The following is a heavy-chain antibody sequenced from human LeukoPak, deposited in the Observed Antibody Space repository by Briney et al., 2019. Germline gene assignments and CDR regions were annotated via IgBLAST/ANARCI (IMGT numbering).Heavy chain of an antibody. V-gene: IGHV3-66*02. CDR1: GFTVSSNY. Sequence: GGSLRLSCAASGFTVSSNYMSWVRQAPGKGLEWVSVIYSGGSTYYADSVKGRFTISRDNSKNTLYLQMNSLRAEDTAVYYCAKDMRGDYPCGPYDYWGQGTLVTVSS. CDR2: IYSGGST. J-gene: IGHJ4*02. D-gene: IGHD4-17*01. CDR3: AKDMRGDYPCGPYDY.